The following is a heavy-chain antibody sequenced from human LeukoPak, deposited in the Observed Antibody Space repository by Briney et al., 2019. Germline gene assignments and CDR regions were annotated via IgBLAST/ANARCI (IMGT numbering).Heavy chain of an antibody. D-gene: IGHD2/OR15-2a*01. CDR2: ISRSTNSI. CDR3: ARVSKPEYSSTWYEDF. J-gene: IGHJ4*02. CDR1: GFTFRSYS. V-gene: IGHV3-48*01. Sequence: GGSLRLSCEASGFTFRSYSMNWVRQAPGKGLEWISYISRSTNSISYADSVKGRFTISRDNAKNSLYLQMNSLRAGDTAVYYYARVSKPEYSSTWYEDFWGQGTLVTVSS.